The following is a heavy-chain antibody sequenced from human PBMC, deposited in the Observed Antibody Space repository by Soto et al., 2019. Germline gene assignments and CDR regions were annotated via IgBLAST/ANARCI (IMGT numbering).Heavy chain of an antibody. CDR2: IYHSGST. CDR3: ARDKISGLFEY. J-gene: IGHJ4*02. CDR1: GGSISSGGYS. V-gene: IGHV4-30-2*01. Sequence: SETLSLTCAVSGGSISSGGYSWSWIRQPPGKGLEWIGYIYHSGSTYYNPSLKSRVTISVDKSKNQFSLKLTSVTAADTAVYYCARDKISGLFEYWGQGTQVTVSS. D-gene: IGHD2-15*01.